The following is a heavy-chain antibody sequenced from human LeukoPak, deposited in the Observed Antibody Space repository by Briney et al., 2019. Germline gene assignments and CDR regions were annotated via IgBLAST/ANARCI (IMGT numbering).Heavy chain of an antibody. Sequence: SETLSLTCTVSGGSISFYYWSCIRQPPGKGLEWIGYISYSGRTNYNPSLKSRVTISVDTSKNQFSLKLSSVTAADTAVYYCARVPYSSGWYNYYYYMDVWGKGTTVTVSS. CDR3: ARVPYSSGWYNYYYYMDV. D-gene: IGHD6-19*01. V-gene: IGHV4-59*01. J-gene: IGHJ6*03. CDR2: ISYSGRT. CDR1: GGSISFYY.